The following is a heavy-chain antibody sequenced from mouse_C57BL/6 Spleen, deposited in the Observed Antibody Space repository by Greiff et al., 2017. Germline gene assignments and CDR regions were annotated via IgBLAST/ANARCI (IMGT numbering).Heavy chain of an antibody. D-gene: IGHD1-1*02. CDR2: INPGSGGT. J-gene: IGHJ2*01. Sequence: QVQLQQSGAELVRPGTSVKVSCKASGYAFTNYLIEWVKQRPGQGLEWIGVINPGSGGTNYNEKFKGKATLTADKSSSTAYMQLSSLTSEDSAVYVCARRGGGLFDYWGQGTTLTVSS. CDR3: ARRGGGLFDY. V-gene: IGHV1-54*01. CDR1: GYAFTNYL.